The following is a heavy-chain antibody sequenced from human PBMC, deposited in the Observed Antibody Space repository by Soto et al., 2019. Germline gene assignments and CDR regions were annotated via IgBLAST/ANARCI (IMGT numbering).Heavy chain of an antibody. CDR3: ARGGHIAVVTASFDY. D-gene: IGHD2-21*02. CDR2: IHPSGGGS. CDR1: GYTLNTYY. V-gene: IGHV1-46*02. Sequence: QVQLVQSGAEVKKPGASVKVSCKPSGYTLNTYYLHWVRQAPGQGLEWMGIIHPSGGGSTYAQKLLDRVTMTSDTSTSTVFMGLGSLRSAATAVYYCARGGHIAVVTASFDYWGQGTLVTVSS. J-gene: IGHJ4*02.